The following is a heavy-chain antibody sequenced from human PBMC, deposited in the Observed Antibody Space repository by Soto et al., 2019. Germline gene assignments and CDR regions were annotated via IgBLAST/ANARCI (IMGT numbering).Heavy chain of an antibody. CDR1: GFTFSSYS. V-gene: IGHV3-48*01. D-gene: IGHD3-10*01. J-gene: IGHJ5*01. CDR2: ISSSSSTI. Sequence: GGSLRLSCAASGFTFSSYSMNWVRQAPGKGLEWVSYISSSSSTIYYADSVKGRFTISRDNAKNSLYLQMNSLRAEDTAVYYCERDRANWFDSWGQGTLVTVSP. CDR3: ERDRANWFDS.